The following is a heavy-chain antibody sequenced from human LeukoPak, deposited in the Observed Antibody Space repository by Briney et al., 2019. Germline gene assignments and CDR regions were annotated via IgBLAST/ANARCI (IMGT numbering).Heavy chain of an antibody. CDR1: GGTFSSYA. CDR2: IIPIFGTA. Sequence: GGSLRLSCAASGGTFSSYAISWVRQAPGQGLEWMGGIIPIFGTANYAQKFQGRVTITTDESTSTAYMELSSLRSEDTAVYYCARGGWATVTTSWFDPWGQGTLVTVSS. V-gene: IGHV1-69*05. CDR3: ARGGWATVTTSWFDP. J-gene: IGHJ5*02. D-gene: IGHD4-11*01.